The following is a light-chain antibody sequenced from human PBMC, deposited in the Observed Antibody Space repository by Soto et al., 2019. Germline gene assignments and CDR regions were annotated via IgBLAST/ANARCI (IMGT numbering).Light chain of an antibody. CDR1: LGISNS. CDR3: QKYTSAPFT. V-gene: IGKV1-27*01. J-gene: IGKJ3*01. CDR2: AAS. Sequence: DIQMTQSPSSLSASVGDRVIITCRASLGISNSLAWYQQKPGKVPKLLIYAASTLHSGVPSRFSGSGFGTDFTLTISSLQPEDVASYYCQKYTSAPFTFGPGITVDIK.